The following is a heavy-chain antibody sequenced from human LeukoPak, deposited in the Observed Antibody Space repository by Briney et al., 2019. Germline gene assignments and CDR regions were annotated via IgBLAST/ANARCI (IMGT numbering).Heavy chain of an antibody. J-gene: IGHJ5*02. V-gene: IGHV1-2*02. Sequence: ASVKVSCKASGYTFTGYNMHWVRQAPGQGREWMGCIKPNSGGTNYAQKFQGRVTMTRDTSISTAYMELRRLRSDDTAVYYCASGDYYDSSGPSPFDPWGQGTLVTVSS. CDR3: ASGDYYDSSGPSPFDP. D-gene: IGHD3-22*01. CDR2: IKPNSGGT. CDR1: GYTFTGYN.